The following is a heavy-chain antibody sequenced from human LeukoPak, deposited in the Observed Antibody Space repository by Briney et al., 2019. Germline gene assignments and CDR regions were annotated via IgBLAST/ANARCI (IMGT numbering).Heavy chain of an antibody. CDR1: GFTFSNYN. D-gene: IGHD6-13*01. CDR3: AKSGSSWSGVYYYYYMDV. CDR2: ISSSSSYI. Sequence: GGSLRLSCAASGFTFSNYNMNWVRQAPGKGLEWVSCISSSSSYIYYADSVKGRFTISRDNAKHSLYLQMNSLRAEDTALYYCAKSGSSWSGVYYYYYMDVWGKGTTVTVSS. J-gene: IGHJ6*03. V-gene: IGHV3-21*04.